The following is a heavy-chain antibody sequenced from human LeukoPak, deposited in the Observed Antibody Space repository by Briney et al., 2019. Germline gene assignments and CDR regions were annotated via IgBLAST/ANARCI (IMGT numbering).Heavy chain of an antibody. CDR1: GVSISGYY. CDR3: ARESRIVEGDGYYIDV. J-gene: IGHJ6*03. CDR2: IYTSRGT. Sequence: PSETLSLTCTVSGVSISGYYWSWIRQPTGKGREWIGRIYTSRGTTYNPSLRRRVIMSVDTSKNQFSLQLTSVTAADTAVYYCARESRIVEGDGYYIDVWGKGTTVTISS. D-gene: IGHD1-26*01. V-gene: IGHV4-4*07.